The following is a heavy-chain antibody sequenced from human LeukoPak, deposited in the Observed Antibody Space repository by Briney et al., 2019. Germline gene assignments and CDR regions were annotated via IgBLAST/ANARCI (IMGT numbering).Heavy chain of an antibody. CDR1: GGSISSGGYY. D-gene: IGHD6-19*01. CDR2: IYYSGST. J-gene: IGHJ4*02. V-gene: IGHV4-31*03. CDR3: ARTRRPVAVAGPYYFDY. Sequence: SQTLSLTCTVSGGSISSGGYYWSWIRQHPGKGLEWIGYIYYSGSTYYNPSLKSRVTISVDTSKNQFSLKLSSATAADTAVYYCARTRRPVAVAGPYYFDYWGQGTLVTVSS.